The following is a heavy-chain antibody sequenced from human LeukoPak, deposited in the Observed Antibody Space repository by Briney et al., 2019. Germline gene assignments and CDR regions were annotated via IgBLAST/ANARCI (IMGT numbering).Heavy chain of an antibody. CDR1: GFDFSDYY. CDR3: ARGHIAAAGSFDY. J-gene: IGHJ4*02. CDR2: ISYSSRYT. D-gene: IGHD6-13*01. Sequence: GESLRLSCAASGFDFSDYYMSWIRQAPGKGLEWVSSISYSSRYTNYADSVKGRFTISRDNTKKSLFLQVNSLTADDTALYYCARGHIAAAGSFDYWGQGTLVTVSS. V-gene: IGHV3-11*05.